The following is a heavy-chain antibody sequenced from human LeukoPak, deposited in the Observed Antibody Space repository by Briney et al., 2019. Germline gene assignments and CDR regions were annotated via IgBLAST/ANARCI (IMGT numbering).Heavy chain of an antibody. J-gene: IGHJ5*01. V-gene: IGHV4-39*01. CDR2: IYYSGGT. Sequence: SETLSLTCTVSGGSISSSGYYWGLIRQPPGKGLEWLASIYYSGGTYYNPSLKSRVPISVDPSKNQRSRKLSSLTAADTAWYYCARLEYSGSYYGLSWFDSRGQGTLVTVSS. CDR3: ARLEYSGSYYGLSWFDS. D-gene: IGHD1-26*01. CDR1: GGSISSSGYY.